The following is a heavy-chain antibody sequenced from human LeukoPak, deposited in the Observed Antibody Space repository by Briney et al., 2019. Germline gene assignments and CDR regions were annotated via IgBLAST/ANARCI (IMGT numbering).Heavy chain of an antibody. Sequence: GRSLRLSCAPSGFTFDDYAMHWVRQAPGKGLEWVSGISWNSNSVGYADSVKGRFTISRDNAENSPYLQMNNLRVEDTALYYCAKDTGIAVAGTLDYWGQGTLVTVSS. J-gene: IGHJ4*02. V-gene: IGHV3-9*01. CDR2: ISWNSNSV. D-gene: IGHD6-19*01. CDR1: GFTFDDYA. CDR3: AKDTGIAVAGTLDY.